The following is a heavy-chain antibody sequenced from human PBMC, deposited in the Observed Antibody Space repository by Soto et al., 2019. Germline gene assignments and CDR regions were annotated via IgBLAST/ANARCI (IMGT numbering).Heavy chain of an antibody. CDR3: AGFKGQWLEN. J-gene: IGHJ4*02. Sequence: QVQLQQWGAGLLKPSETLSLTCAVYGGSLSGNYGTWIRQPPGKGLEWIGEISHRGSTNYNPSLKSRVTISVDTSKNQFSLKLNFVTAADTAVYYCAGFKGQWLENWGQGTLVTVSS. CDR1: GGSLSGNY. CDR2: ISHRGST. D-gene: IGHD6-19*01. V-gene: IGHV4-34*01.